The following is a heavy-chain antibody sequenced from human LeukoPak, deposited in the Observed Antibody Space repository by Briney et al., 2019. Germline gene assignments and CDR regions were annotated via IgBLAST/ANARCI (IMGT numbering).Heavy chain of an antibody. D-gene: IGHD1-1*01. J-gene: IGHJ5*01. V-gene: IGHV3-23*01. CDR1: GFTFNTYT. CDR2: IRNSDDTT. CDR3: AKGLERESRLDS. Sequence: PGESLRLSCAASGFTFNTYTMYWVRQAPGKGLEWVSGIRNSDDTTYYADSVKGRFTISRDNSKNTLFLQMNSLRAEDTALYYCAKGLERESRLDSWGQGTPVTVSS.